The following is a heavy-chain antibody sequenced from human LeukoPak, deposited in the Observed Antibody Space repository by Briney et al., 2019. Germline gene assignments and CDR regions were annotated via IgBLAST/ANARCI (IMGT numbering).Heavy chain of an antibody. CDR2: IYYTGIT. CDR3: ARALVVPAASTPYYYAMDG. CDR1: GGSLSSGGYY. V-gene: IGHV4-31*03. D-gene: IGHD2-2*01. J-gene: IGHJ6*02. Sequence: SQTLSLTCTVSGGSLSSGGYYWGWVSQHPGEGLEWVGYIYYTGITYYNPSLKSRVTISVDTSKNQFSLKLSSVTAADTAVYYCARALVVPAASTPYYYAMDGWGQGTTVTVSS.